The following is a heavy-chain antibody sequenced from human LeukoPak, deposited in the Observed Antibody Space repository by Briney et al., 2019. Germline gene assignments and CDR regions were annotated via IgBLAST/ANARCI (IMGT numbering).Heavy chain of an antibody. D-gene: IGHD1-26*01. CDR1: GYTFTGYY. J-gene: IGHJ4*02. CDR3: GRGGGVGATFFDY. CDR2: INPNSGGT. Sequence: ASVKVSCKASGYTFTGYYIHWVRQAPGQGLEWMGWINPNSGGTNYAQKFQGRVTMTRDTSISTAYMELSRLRSDDTAVYYCGRGGGVGATFFDYWGQGTLVTVSS. V-gene: IGHV1-2*02.